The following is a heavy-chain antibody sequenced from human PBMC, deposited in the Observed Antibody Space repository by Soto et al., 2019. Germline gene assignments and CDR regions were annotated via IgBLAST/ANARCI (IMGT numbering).Heavy chain of an antibody. Sequence: SETLSLTCTVSGGAISSYYWSWIRHPPGKGLEWIGYIYYSGSTNYNPSLKSRVTISVDTSKNQFSLKLSSVTAADTAVYYCARAVTDYYYYGMDVWGQGTTVTVS. CDR3: ARAVTDYYYYGMDV. J-gene: IGHJ6*02. CDR1: GGAISSYY. CDR2: IYYSGST. V-gene: IGHV4-59*01.